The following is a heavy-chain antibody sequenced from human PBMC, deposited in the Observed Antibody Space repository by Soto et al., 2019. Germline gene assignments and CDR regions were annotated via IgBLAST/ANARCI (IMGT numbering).Heavy chain of an antibody. D-gene: IGHD6-19*01. J-gene: IGHJ4*02. V-gene: IGHV3-7*01. CDR3: ARTMGSSGWYYFDY. CDR1: GFTFSFYW. Sequence: EVQLVESGGGLVQPGGSLRLSCAASGFTFSFYWMTWVRQAPGKGLEWVANIKQDGSEEDYVASVKGRFTISRDNVKNSLFLQMNSLRAEDTAVYYCARTMGSSGWYYFDYWGQGTLVTVSS. CDR2: IKQDGSEE.